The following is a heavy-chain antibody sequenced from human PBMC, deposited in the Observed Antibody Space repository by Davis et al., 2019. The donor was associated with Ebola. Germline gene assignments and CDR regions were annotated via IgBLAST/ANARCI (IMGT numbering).Heavy chain of an antibody. J-gene: IGHJ4*02. Sequence: PGGSLRLSCAASGFTFSDYYMSWIRQAPGKGLEWVSYISSSSSYTNYADSVKGRLTISRDNAKNSLYLQMNSLRDEDTAVYYCARDLRGFGRYWGQGTLVTVSS. V-gene: IGHV3-11*06. CDR3: ARDLRGFGRY. D-gene: IGHD3-3*01. CDR1: GFTFSDYY. CDR2: ISSSSSYT.